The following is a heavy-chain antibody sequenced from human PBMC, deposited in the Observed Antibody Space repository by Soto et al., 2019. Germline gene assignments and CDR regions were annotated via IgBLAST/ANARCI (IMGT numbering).Heavy chain of an antibody. D-gene: IGHD5-12*01. CDR3: AGGKLATLTDF. Sequence: ASVKVSCKASGYTFTDYDINWVRQATGQGLEWMGWMNPNTGNTRYAEQFQGRLIMTRDTSINTAFMELSGLRSEDTALYYCAGGKLATLTDFWGQGTLVTVSS. V-gene: IGHV1-8*01. J-gene: IGHJ4*02. CDR1: GYTFTDYD. CDR2: MNPNTGNT.